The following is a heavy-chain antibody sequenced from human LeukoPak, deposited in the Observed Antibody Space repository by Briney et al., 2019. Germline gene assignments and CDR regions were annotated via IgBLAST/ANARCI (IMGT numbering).Heavy chain of an antibody. CDR1: GFIVSNNY. CDR2: IYSGGGT. CDR3: ARGCYYERSGYCPFDY. V-gene: IGHV3-53*01. D-gene: IGHD3-22*01. J-gene: IGHJ4*02. Sequence: GGSLRPSRAASGFIVSNNYMNWVRQAPGKGLERGSIIYSGGGTYYADSVKARFTISRDNSKNTLYLQMNSLRADDTAVYYCARGCYYERSGYCPFDYWGPGTLVTVSS.